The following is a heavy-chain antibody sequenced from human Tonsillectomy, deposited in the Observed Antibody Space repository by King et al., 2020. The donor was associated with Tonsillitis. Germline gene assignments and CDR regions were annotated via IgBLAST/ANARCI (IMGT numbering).Heavy chain of an antibody. CDR2: IYYSGST. D-gene: IGHD3-22*01. J-gene: IGHJ6*02. Sequence: VQLQESGPGLVKPSETLSLTCTVSGGSISSYYWSWIRQPPGKGLGRIGYIYYSGSTNYNPSLKSRVTISVDTSKNQFSLKLSSVTAADTAVYYCARDKVCSGYYCAYGMDVWGQGTTVTVSS. CDR1: GGSISSYY. V-gene: IGHV4-59*01. CDR3: ARDKVCSGYYCAYGMDV.